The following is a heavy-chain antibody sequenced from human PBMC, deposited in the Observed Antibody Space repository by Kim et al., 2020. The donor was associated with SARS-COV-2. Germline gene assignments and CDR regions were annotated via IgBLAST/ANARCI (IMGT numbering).Heavy chain of an antibody. CDR3: VKEHVTGWPNLDY. Sequence: GGSLRLSCAASGFLFRRYSMHWVRQAPGKGLEWVAVLSGNAGGKFYADAVKGRFTISRDNSKNTVYLQMNSLRIEDTATYYCVKEHVTGWPNLDYWGQG. V-gene: IGHV3-30*18. D-gene: IGHD6-19*01. J-gene: IGHJ4*02. CDR1: GFLFRRYS. CDR2: LSGNAGGK.